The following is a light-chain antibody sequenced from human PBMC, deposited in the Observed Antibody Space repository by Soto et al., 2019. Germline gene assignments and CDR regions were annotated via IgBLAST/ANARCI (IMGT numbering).Light chain of an antibody. J-gene: IGKJ4*01. V-gene: IGKV3-11*01. CDR2: DAS. CDR1: QSVSFH. Sequence: EIVLTQSPATLSLSPGERATLSCRASQSVSFHLGWYQQKPGQAPRLLIFDASRRAAGIPARFSGSGSGTDFTLSISNLEPEDFAVYYCQQGNNGPPVTLGGGTKVEMK. CDR3: QQGNNGPPVT.